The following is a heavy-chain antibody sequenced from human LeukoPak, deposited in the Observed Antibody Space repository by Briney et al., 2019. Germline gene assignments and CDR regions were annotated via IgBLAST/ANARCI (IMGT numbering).Heavy chain of an antibody. CDR1: GFTFSSYA. J-gene: IGHJ4*02. CDR3: AKHLVVVTASPFDY. V-gene: IGHV3-23*01. CDR2: ISGSGGST. D-gene: IGHD2-21*02. Sequence: GGSLRLSCAASGFTFSSYAMSWVRQAPGKGLEWVSAISGSGGSTYYADSVKGRFTISRDNSKNTLYLQMNSLRAEGTAVYYCAKHLVVVTASPFDYWGQGTLVTVSS.